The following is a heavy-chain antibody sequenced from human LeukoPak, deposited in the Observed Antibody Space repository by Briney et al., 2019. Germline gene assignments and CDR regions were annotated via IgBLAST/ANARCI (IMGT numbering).Heavy chain of an antibody. CDR2: IIPIFGTA. V-gene: IGHV1-69*05. J-gene: IGHJ4*02. D-gene: IGHD5-24*01. Sequence: SVKVSCKASGDTFSSYAVNWGRQAPGQGLEWMGGIIPIFGTANYTQKFQGRLTITTDESTSTAYMELSSLRSDDTAVYCAAQFGDYFEFWGQGTLVTVSS. CDR3: AQFGDYFEF. CDR1: GDTFSSYA.